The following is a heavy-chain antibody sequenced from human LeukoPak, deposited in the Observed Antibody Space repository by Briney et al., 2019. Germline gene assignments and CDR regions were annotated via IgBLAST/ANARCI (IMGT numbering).Heavy chain of an antibody. D-gene: IGHD4-11*01. J-gene: IGHJ6*02. Sequence: GGSLRLSCVASGFIVSSYMTWVRQAPGKGLEWVSVIYSGGSTYYAYSVKGRVAISRDNSKNTVFLQMNSVRAEDTAVYFCARSYSNHLFGMDVWGQGTTVTVTS. CDR3: ARSYSNHLFGMDV. CDR2: IYSGGST. CDR1: GFIVSSY. V-gene: IGHV3-66*01.